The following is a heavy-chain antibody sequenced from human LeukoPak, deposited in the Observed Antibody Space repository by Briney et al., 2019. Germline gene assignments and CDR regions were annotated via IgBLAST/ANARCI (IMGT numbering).Heavy chain of an antibody. J-gene: IGHJ1*01. V-gene: IGHV3-43*02. CDR1: GFTFDDYA. CDR2: ISGDGGST. Sequence: PGGSLRLSCAASGFTFDDYAMHWVRQALGKGLEWVSLISGDGGSTYYGDSVKGRFTISRDNSKNSLYLQMNSLGTEDTALYYCAKDSSGYYYVFQHWGQGTLVIVSS. D-gene: IGHD3-22*01. CDR3: AKDSSGYYYVFQH.